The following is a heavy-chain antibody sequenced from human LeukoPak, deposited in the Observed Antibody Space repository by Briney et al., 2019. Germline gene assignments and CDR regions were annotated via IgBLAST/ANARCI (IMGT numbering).Heavy chain of an antibody. Sequence: GGSLRLSCAASGFTFSSYAMSWVRQAPGKGLEWVSGILDSGYSTYYANSVKGRFTISRDNSNNTLYLQMNSLRDEDTAVYYCAKLGGHPLHNYYVGVWGKGTTVAVSS. CDR1: GFTFSSYA. D-gene: IGHD3-16*01. J-gene: IGHJ6*03. CDR3: AKLGGHPLHNYYVGV. CDR2: ILDSGYST. V-gene: IGHV3-23*01.